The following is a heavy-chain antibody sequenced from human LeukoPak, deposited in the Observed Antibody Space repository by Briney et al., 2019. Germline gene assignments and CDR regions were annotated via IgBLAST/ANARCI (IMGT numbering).Heavy chain of an antibody. V-gene: IGHV4-39*07. D-gene: IGHD2-21*02. CDR3: ASQPHIVVVTASPFDY. J-gene: IGHJ4*02. Sequence: SETLSLTCTVSGGSISSSSYYWGWIRQPPGKGLEWIGSIYYSGSTYYNPSLKSRVTISVDTSKNQFSLKLSSVAAADTAVYYCASQPHIVVVTASPFDYWGQGTPVTVSS. CDR1: GGSISSSSYY. CDR2: IYYSGST.